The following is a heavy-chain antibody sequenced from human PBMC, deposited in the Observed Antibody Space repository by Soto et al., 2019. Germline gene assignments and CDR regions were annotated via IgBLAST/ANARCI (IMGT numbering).Heavy chain of an antibody. Sequence: EVHLLESGGGVVQPGKSLKISCATSGFAFSDYPMTWVRQPPGQGLEWVSGISASGEKPYYADSVKGRFTISRDNSKNTLSLQMNSLIVEDTGIYYCAKLEWLEFGGDYWGQGTLVTVSS. CDR3: AKLEWLEFGGDY. V-gene: IGHV3-23*01. J-gene: IGHJ4*02. CDR1: GFAFSDYP. CDR2: ISASGEKP. D-gene: IGHD6-19*01.